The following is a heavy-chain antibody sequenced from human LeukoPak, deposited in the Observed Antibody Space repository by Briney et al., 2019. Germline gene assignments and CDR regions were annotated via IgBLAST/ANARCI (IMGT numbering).Heavy chain of an antibody. V-gene: IGHV3-23*01. CDR1: GFTFSSYV. J-gene: IGHJ4*02. D-gene: IGHD5-18*01. CDR3: AKVGYSYGLGYFDY. Sequence: SGGSLRLSCAASGFTFSSYVMNWLRQAPGEGLEWVSAISYTGGSTYYADSVKGRFTISRDNSKNTLYLQMNSLRAEDTAVYYCAKVGYSYGLGYFDYWGQGILVTVSS. CDR2: ISYTGGST.